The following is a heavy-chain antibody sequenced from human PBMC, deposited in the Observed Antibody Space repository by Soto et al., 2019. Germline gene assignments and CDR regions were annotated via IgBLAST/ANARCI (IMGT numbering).Heavy chain of an antibody. D-gene: IGHD3-10*01. CDR2: IYYSGST. J-gene: IGHJ5*02. CDR3: ARHSEKTYASEFDP. Sequence: EPLSLTCTVSGGSMSSSSYYWGWIRQPPGKGLEWIGSIYYSGSTYYNPSLKSRVTISVDTSKNQFSLKLSSVTAADTAVYYCARHSEKTYASEFDPWGQATLVTVSS. CDR1: GGSMSSSSYY. V-gene: IGHV4-39*01.